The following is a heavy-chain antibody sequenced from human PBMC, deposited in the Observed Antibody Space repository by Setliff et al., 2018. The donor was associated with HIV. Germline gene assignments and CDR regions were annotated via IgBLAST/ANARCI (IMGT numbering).Heavy chain of an antibody. CDR1: GASISSDS. CDR2: ILNREIT. D-gene: IGHD3-10*01. V-gene: IGHV4-59*01. Sequence: SETLSLTCTVSGASISSDSWSWIRQSPGKGLEWIGFILNREITNYNPSLQSRVSISMDTSKNQFSLKLSSVTAADTAVYYCARDPPGVRWFGEFYGMDVWGQGTTVTVSS. J-gene: IGHJ6*02. CDR3: ARDPPGVRWFGEFYGMDV.